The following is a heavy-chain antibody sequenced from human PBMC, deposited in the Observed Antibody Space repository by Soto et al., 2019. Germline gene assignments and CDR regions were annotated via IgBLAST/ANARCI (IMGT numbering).Heavy chain of an antibody. Sequence: PSETLSLTCTVSGDSISSYYWTWIRQPPGKGLEWIGYVYYTGTTTYSPSLKSRVTISVDTSMNQISLKLSSVTAADTAFYYCARLGGYYQSPHTWGQGTRVTVS. CDR1: GDSISSYY. J-gene: IGHJ5*02. CDR3: ARLGGYYQSPHT. CDR2: VYYTGTT. D-gene: IGHD3-22*01. V-gene: IGHV4-59*08.